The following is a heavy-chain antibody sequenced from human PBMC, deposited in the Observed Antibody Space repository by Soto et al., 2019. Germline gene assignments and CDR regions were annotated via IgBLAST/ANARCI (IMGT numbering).Heavy chain of an antibody. J-gene: IGHJ6*02. CDR2: ISGSGASAGNT. D-gene: IGHD3-22*01. CDR3: AKQAQTSYYDSSGYHYNPPYYYVGMDV. CDR1: GFTFSTFA. Sequence: GGSLRLSCAASGFTFSTFAMTWVRQAPGEGLEWVSTISGSGASAGNTYYADSVKGRFTFSKDNYKNTLFMQMNSLRAVDTAVYYCAKQAQTSYYDSSGYHYNPPYYYVGMDVWGQGTTVTVSS. V-gene: IGHV3-23*01.